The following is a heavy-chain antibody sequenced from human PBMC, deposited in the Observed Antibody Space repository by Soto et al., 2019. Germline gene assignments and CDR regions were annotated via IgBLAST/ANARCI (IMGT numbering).Heavy chain of an antibody. CDR1: GYTFTSYA. D-gene: IGHD3-3*01. Sequence: ASVKVSCKASGYTFTSYAMHWVRQAPGQRLEWMGWINAGNGNTKYSQKFQGRVTITRDTSASTAYMELSSLRSEDTAVYYCARDLYDFWSGSPQNWFDPWAREPWSPSPQ. CDR3: ARDLYDFWSGSPQNWFDP. J-gene: IGHJ5*02. CDR2: INAGNGNT. V-gene: IGHV1-3*01.